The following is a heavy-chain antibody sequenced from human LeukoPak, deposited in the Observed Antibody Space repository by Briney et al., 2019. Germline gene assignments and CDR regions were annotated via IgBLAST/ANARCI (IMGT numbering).Heavy chain of an antibody. CDR1: GFTFSSYE. Sequence: GSLRLSCAASGFTFSSYEMNWVRQAPGKGLEWVSYISSSGSTIYYADSVKGRFTISRDNSKNTLFLQMNSLRADDTAVYYCAKAGDSSSSPLFLDWGQGTLVTVSS. CDR2: ISSSGSTI. D-gene: IGHD6-6*01. V-gene: IGHV3-48*03. CDR3: AKAGDSSSSPLFLD. J-gene: IGHJ4*02.